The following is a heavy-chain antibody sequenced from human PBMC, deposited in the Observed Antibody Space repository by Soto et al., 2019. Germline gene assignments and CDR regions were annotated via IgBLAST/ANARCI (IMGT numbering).Heavy chain of an antibody. D-gene: IGHD3-3*01. Sequence: QVQLQESGPGLVKPSGTLSLTCAVSGASVSSGNWWSWFRQPPGKGPEWIGDIYHTGSTHYNPSLMSRVTLSVDKSKNLFSLTLNSVTAADTAMYYCARRYDFDPFDFWGQGTLVTVSS. CDR2: IYHTGST. CDR3: ARRYDFDPFDF. J-gene: IGHJ4*02. CDR1: GASVSSGNW. V-gene: IGHV4-4*02.